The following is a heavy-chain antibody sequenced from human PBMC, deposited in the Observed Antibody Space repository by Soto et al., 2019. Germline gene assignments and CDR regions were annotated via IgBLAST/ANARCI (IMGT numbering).Heavy chain of an antibody. J-gene: IGHJ6*02. V-gene: IGHV3-30-3*01. D-gene: IGHD1-26*01. CDR2: ISYDGSNK. CDR1: GFTFSSYA. Sequence: GGSLRLSCAASGFTFSSYAMHWVRQAPGKGLEWVAVISYDGSNKYYADSVKGRFTISRDNSKNTLYLQMNSLRAEDTAVYYCARDGVTGLVRRYGMDVWGQGTTVTVSS. CDR3: ARDGVTGLVRRYGMDV.